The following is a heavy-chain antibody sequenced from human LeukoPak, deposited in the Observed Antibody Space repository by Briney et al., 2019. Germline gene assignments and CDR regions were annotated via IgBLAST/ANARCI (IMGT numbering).Heavy chain of an antibody. CDR2: INSDGSTT. Sequence: PGGSLRLSCAASGFTFGSYWMHWVRQTPGKGLVWVSRINSDGSTTSYADPVKGRFTISRDNAKNTLYLQMNSLRAEDTAVCYCARDRSGYDFDYWGQGTLVTVSS. CDR3: ARDRSGYDFDY. J-gene: IGHJ4*02. V-gene: IGHV3-74*01. CDR1: GFTFGSYW. D-gene: IGHD5-12*01.